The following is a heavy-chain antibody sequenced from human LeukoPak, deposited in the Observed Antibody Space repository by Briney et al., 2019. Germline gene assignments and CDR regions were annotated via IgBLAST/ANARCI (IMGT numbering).Heavy chain of an antibody. CDR1: GFTFSSYW. J-gene: IGHJ1*01. V-gene: IGHV3-74*01. D-gene: IGHD2-15*01. Sequence: GGSLRLSCAASGFTFSSYWMHWVRQAPGKGLVWVSRINSDGSSTSYADSVKGRFTISRDNAKNTLYLQMNSLRVDDTAVYYCAQQLGYCSGGTCYFTYWGQGTLVTVSS. CDR3: AQQLGYCSGGTCYFTY. CDR2: INSDGSST.